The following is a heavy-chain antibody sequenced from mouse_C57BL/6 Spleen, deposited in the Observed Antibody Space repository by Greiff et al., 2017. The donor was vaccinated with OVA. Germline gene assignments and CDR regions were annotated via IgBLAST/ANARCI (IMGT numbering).Heavy chain of an antibody. D-gene: IGHD2-4*01. CDR2: IYPGSGNT. J-gene: IGHJ3*01. V-gene: IGHV1-76*01. Sequence: QVQLQQSGAELVRPGASVKLSCKASGYTFTDYYINWVKQRPGQGLEWIARIYPGSGNTYYNEKFKGKATLTAEKSSSTAYMQLSSLTSEDSAVYFCARSKGYDYGFAYWGQGTLVTVSA. CDR1: GYTFTDYY. CDR3: ARSKGYDYGFAY.